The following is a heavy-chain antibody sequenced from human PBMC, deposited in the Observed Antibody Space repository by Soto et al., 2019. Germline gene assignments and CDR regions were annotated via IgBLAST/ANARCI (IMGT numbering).Heavy chain of an antibody. Sequence: ASVKVSCKASGYTFTSYAMHWVRQAPGQRLEWMGWINAGNGNTKYSQKFQGRVTITRDTSASTAYMELSSLRSEDTAVYYCAKTELGYCSGGSRPEDAFDIWGQGTMVTVSS. CDR2: INAGNGNT. CDR3: AKTELGYCSGGSRPEDAFDI. J-gene: IGHJ3*02. D-gene: IGHD2-15*01. V-gene: IGHV1-3*01. CDR1: GYTFTSYA.